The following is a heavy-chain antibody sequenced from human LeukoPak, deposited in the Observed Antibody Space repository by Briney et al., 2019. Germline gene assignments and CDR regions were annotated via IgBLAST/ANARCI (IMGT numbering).Heavy chain of an antibody. Sequence: PGGSLRLSCAASGFTFSSYSMNWVRQAPGKGLEWVSSISSSSSYIYYADSVKGRFTISRDNAKNSLYLQMNSLRAEDTAVYYCARDYPSEYSSSPPDYWGQGTLVTVSS. J-gene: IGHJ4*02. V-gene: IGHV3-21*01. CDR1: GFTFSSYS. D-gene: IGHD6-13*01. CDR3: ARDYPSEYSSSPPDY. CDR2: ISSSSSYI.